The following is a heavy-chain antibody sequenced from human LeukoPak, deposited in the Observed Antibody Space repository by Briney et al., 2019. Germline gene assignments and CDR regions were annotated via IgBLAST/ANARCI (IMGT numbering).Heavy chain of an antibody. V-gene: IGHV1-24*01. J-gene: IGHJ3*02. CDR3: ATVRPRERLDAFDI. D-gene: IGHD1-1*01. CDR1: GYTLTELS. CDR2: FDPEDGET. Sequence: ASVKVSCKVSGYTLTELSMHWVRQAPGKGLEWMGGFDPEDGETIYAQKFQGRVTMTEDTSTDTAYMELSSLRSEDTAVYYCATVRPRERLDAFDIWGQGTMVTVSS.